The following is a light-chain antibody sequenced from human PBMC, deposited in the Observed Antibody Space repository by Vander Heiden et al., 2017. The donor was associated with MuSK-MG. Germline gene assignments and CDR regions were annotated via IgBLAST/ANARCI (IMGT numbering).Light chain of an antibody. V-gene: IGLV3-21*02. J-gene: IGLJ3*02. CDR1: NVESKS. Sequence: SYVLTQPPSVSVAPGQTARITCDGNNVESKSVHWYQQKAGQAPVLVVNDDSGRPSGIPERFSGSNSGNTATLIISRLEAGDEADYYCQIWDSISDHWVFGGGTKLTVL. CDR3: QIWDSISDHWV. CDR2: DDS.